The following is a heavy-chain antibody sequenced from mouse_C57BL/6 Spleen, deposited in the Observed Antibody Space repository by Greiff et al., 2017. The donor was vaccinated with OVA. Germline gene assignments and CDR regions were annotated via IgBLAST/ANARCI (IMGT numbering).Heavy chain of an antibody. Sequence: VQLQQPGAELVKPGASVKLSCKASGYTFTSYWMHWVKQRPGRGLEWIGRIDPNSGGTKYNEKFKSKATLTVDKPSSTAYMQLSSLTSEDSAVDYCARDGYPAWFAYWGQGTLVTVSA. D-gene: IGHD2-2*01. CDR2: IDPNSGGT. V-gene: IGHV1-72*01. CDR1: GYTFTSYW. CDR3: ARDGYPAWFAY. J-gene: IGHJ3*01.